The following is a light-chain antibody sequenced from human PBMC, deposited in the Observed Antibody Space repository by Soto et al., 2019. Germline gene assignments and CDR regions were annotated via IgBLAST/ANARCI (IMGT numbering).Light chain of an antibody. CDR3: SSYAASNNFYFV. J-gene: IGLJ3*02. Sequence: QSVLTQPPSASGSPGQSVTISCTGTSSDVGGYNYVSWYQQYPGRAPKLMIYEVTKRPSGVPDRFSGSKSGNTASLTVSGLXAEDEADYYCSSYAASNNFYFVFGGGTKLTVL. CDR2: EVT. V-gene: IGLV2-8*01. CDR1: SSDVGGYNY.